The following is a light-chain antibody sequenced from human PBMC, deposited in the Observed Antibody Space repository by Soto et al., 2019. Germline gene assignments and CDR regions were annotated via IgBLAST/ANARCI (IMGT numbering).Light chain of an antibody. CDR1: QGISSN. CDR3: QQLNNYPRT. V-gene: IGKV1-9*01. Sequence: DIQLTQSPSFLSASVGYRFTITCRASQGISSNLAWYQQKPWKAPKLLIYAASTLQSGVPSRFSGSGSGTEFTLTISSLQPEDFATYYCQQLNNYPRTFGQGTRVDI. J-gene: IGKJ1*01. CDR2: AAS.